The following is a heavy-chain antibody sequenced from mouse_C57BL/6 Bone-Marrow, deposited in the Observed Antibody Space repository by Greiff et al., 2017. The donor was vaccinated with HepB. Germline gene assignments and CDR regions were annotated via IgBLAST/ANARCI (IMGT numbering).Heavy chain of an antibody. CDR2: INPYNGDT. J-gene: IGHJ3*01. V-gene: IGHV1-20*01. Sequence: EVQLQQSGPELVKPGDSVKISCKASGYSFTGYFMNWVMQSHGKSLEWIGRINPYNGDTFYNQKFKGKATLTVDKSSSTAHMELRSLTSEDSAVYDCARTGYGRAWFAYWGQGTLVTVSA. CDR3: ARTGYGRAWFAY. D-gene: IGHD1-1*01. CDR1: GYSFTGYF.